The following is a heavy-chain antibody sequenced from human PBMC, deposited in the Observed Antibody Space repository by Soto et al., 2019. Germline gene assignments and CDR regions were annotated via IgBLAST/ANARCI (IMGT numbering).Heavy chain of an antibody. D-gene: IGHD1-26*01. J-gene: IGHJ6*02. CDR2: IIHSEST. CDR1: GGSFSAYY. Sequence: SETLSLTCAVYGGSFSAYYWSWVRQPPGKGLEWIGEIIHSESTKYNPSLKSRVTISVDTSKNQFSLKLGSVTAAGTAVYYCARQRPTDGRWEFANYYGMDVWGQGTPVTVSS. V-gene: IGHV4-34*12. CDR3: ARQRPTDGRWEFANYYGMDV.